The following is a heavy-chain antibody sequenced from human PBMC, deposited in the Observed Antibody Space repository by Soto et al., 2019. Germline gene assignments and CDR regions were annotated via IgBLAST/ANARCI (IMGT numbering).Heavy chain of an antibody. Sequence: QVQLVESGGGVVQPGRSLRLSCAASGFTFSSYAMHWVRQAPGKGLEWVAVISYDGSNKYYADSVKGRFTISRDNSKNTLYLQMNSLRAEDTAVYHCARGRDRFYYYGMDVWGQGTTVTVSS. D-gene: IGHD3-22*01. CDR1: GFTFSSYA. CDR3: ARGRDRFYYYGMDV. CDR2: ISYDGSNK. J-gene: IGHJ6*02. V-gene: IGHV3-30-3*01.